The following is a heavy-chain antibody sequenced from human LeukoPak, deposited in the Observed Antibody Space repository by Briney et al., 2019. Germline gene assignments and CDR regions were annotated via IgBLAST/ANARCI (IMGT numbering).Heavy chain of an antibody. D-gene: IGHD6-19*01. V-gene: IGHV5-51*01. CDR3: ARRRLEQQSPVRGGIDAFDI. Sequence: GESLKISCQGSGYSFTTHWIAWVRQMPGKGLEFMGIIYPLDSDSRYSPSLQGHVTFSADKSMNTAYLQWTSLKASDTAMYFCARRRLEQQSPVRGGIDAFDIWGQGTLVTVSS. CDR1: GYSFTTHW. CDR2: IYPLDSDS. J-gene: IGHJ3*02.